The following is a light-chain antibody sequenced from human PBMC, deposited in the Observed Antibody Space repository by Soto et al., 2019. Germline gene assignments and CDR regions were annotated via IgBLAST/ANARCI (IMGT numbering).Light chain of an antibody. CDR3: QQYRDLIS. J-gene: IGKJ4*01. CDR2: DAS. CDR1: QDIRNY. Sequence: EIQMTPSPSSLSASVGDRVTITCQASQDIRNYLNWYQQKPGKAPELLIFDASNLEPGVSSRFNGSGSGTDFSFTISGLQPEDFATYYCQQYRDLISFGGGTKVEVK. V-gene: IGKV1-33*01.